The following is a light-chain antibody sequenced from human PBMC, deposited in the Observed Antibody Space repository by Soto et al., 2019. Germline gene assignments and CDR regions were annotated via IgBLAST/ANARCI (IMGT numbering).Light chain of an antibody. CDR2: GAS. V-gene: IGKV3-20*01. CDR3: QRYGSSPLT. CDR1: QSVSSNH. Sequence: EIVLTQSLGTLSLSPGERATLSCRASQSVSSNHLAWYQQKPGQAPRLLIYGASTRASGIPDRFSGSGSGTDFTLTISRLEPEDLAVYYCQRYGSSPLTFGGGTKVEIK. J-gene: IGKJ4*01.